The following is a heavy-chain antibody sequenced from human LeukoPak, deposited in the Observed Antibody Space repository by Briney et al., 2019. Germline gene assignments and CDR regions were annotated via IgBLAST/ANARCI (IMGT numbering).Heavy chain of an antibody. J-gene: IGHJ4*02. Sequence: ASVKVSCKASGYTFTSYDINWVRQAPGQGLEWMGGIIPIFGTANYAQKFQGRVTITADESTSTAYMELRSLRSDDTAVYYCARDRVDNYYDSSAPSDYWGQGTLVTVSS. CDR2: IIPIFGTA. CDR1: GYTFTSYD. D-gene: IGHD3-22*01. CDR3: ARDRVDNYYDSSAPSDY. V-gene: IGHV1-69*13.